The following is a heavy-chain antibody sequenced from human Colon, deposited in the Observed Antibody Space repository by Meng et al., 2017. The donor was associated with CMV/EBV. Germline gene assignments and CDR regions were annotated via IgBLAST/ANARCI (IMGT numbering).Heavy chain of an antibody. D-gene: IGHD5-18*01. J-gene: IGHJ4*01. CDR2: ITASGDRT. V-gene: IGHV3-23*01. CDR3: AKHDTKYGYGRDYFEY. Sequence: GESLKISCAASRFTFSSYSMNWVRQAPGKGLEWVAAITASGDRTYYADSVKGRFTIARDDSKNTVYLQMNSLRAEDTAVYYCAKHDTKYGYGRDYFEYWGQGILVTVSS. CDR1: RFTFSSYS.